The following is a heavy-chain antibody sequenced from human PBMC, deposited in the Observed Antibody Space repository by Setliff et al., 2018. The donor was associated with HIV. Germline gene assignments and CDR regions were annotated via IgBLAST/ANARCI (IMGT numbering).Heavy chain of an antibody. CDR1: GGSISNYY. J-gene: IGHJ4*02. V-gene: IGHV4-59*08. CDR3: ARSYRGSLRDLDY. Sequence: PSETLSLTCTVSGGSISNYYWSWIRQPPGKGLEWIGCGYYSGITHCDPSLKSRVSISVDASKNQFSLRLNSVTVADTAVYFCARSYRGSLRDLDYWGPGTLVTVS. D-gene: IGHD2-21*02. CDR2: GYYSGIT.